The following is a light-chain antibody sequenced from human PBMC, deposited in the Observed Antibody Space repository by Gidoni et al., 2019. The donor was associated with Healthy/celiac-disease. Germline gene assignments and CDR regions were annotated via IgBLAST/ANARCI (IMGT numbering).Light chain of an antibody. Sequence: DIQMTQSSSSLSASVGDRITITCRASQRISSHLNLYQQQTGKAPKLLIYDASSMQSGVPSRFSGSGGGRDVTLTISSRQHEDFVTYYCRQSYSSQCTFGHGTKVDIK. V-gene: IGKV1-39*01. CDR2: DAS. CDR3: RQSYSSQCT. CDR1: QRISSH. J-gene: IGKJ3*01.